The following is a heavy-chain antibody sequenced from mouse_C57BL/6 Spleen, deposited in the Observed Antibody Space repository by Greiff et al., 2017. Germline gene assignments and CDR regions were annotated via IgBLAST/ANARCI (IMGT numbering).Heavy chain of an antibody. CDR3: ARQGDSSGYVGFAY. J-gene: IGHJ3*01. CDR1: GYTFTSYW. D-gene: IGHD3-2*02. V-gene: IGHV1-50*01. Sequence: QVQLQQPGAELVKPGASVKLSCKASGYTFTSYWMQWVKQRPGQGLEWIGEIDPSDSYTNYNQKFKGKATLTVDTSSSTAYMQLSSLTSEDSAVYYCARQGDSSGYVGFAYWGQGTLVTVSA. CDR2: IDPSDSYT.